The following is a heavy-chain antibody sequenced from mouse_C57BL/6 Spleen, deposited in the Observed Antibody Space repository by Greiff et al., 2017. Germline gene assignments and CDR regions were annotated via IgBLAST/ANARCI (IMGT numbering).Heavy chain of an antibody. CDR2: IHPNSGST. CDR3: ARWDDYYYAMYY. CDR1: GYTFTSYW. J-gene: IGHJ4*01. Sequence: QVQLQQPGAELVKPGASVKLSCKASGYTFTSYWMHWVKQRPGQGLEWIGMIHPNSGSTNYNEKFKSKATLTVDKSSSTAYMQLSSLTSEDSAVXYCARWDDYYYAMYYWGQGTSDTVSS. V-gene: IGHV1-64*01. D-gene: IGHD2-4*01.